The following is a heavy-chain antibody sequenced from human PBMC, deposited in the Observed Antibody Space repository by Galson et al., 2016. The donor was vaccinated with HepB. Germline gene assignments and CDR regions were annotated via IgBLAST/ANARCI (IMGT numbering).Heavy chain of an antibody. CDR3: VKSVQLGRGFVT. CDR2: TYYRTEWRY. D-gene: IGHD2-2*01. V-gene: IGHV6-1*01. Sequence: CAISGDSVSNNIDGWNWIRQSPSRGLEWLGRTYYRTEWRYDYATSLLSRISINPDTSKNQFSLHLNFVTPEDTGVYYSVKSVQLGRGFVTWGQGTLVTVSS. CDR1: GDSVSNNIDG. J-gene: IGHJ4*02.